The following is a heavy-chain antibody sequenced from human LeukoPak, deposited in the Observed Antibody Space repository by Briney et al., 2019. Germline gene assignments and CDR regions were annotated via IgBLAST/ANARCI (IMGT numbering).Heavy chain of an antibody. CDR1: GGSISSGSYY. CDR3: ARAQVVVVTGFDAFDI. D-gene: IGHD2-21*02. J-gene: IGHJ3*02. V-gene: IGHV4-61*02. CDR2: ICTSGST. Sequence: SETLSLTCPVFGGSISSGSYYWSWIRQPAGKGLEWIGRICTSGSTNYNPSLKSRVTISVDTSKNQFSLKLSSVTAADTAVYYCARAQVVVVTGFDAFDIWGQGTMVTVSS.